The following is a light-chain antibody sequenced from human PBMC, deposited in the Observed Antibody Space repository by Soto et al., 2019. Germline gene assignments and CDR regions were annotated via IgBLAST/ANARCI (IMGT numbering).Light chain of an antibody. V-gene: IGKV1-33*01. J-gene: IGKJ1*01. Sequence: DIQMTQSPSSVSASVGDTVTITCQASQAINKYLSWFRQKPGEAPQLLISDASSLQTGVPSRFRGFGSGTHFTFTIGSLQPEDIATYYCQHYADLPRAFGQGT. CDR1: QAINKY. CDR3: QHYADLPRA. CDR2: DAS.